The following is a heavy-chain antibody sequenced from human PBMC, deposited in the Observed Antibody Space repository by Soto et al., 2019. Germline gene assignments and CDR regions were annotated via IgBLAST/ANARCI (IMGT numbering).Heavy chain of an antibody. J-gene: IGHJ6*02. Sequence: QAQLVESGGGVVQPGRSLRLSCAASEFTFNTYAMHWVRQAPGKGLELVAVIAYDGNDKYYADSVKGRFTISRDNSKNALYLQRNTLRPEDTAMYYCARDVGNYVPYYYGMDVWGQGTTVTVSS. V-gene: IGHV3-30*03. CDR1: EFTFNTYA. CDR2: IAYDGNDK. D-gene: IGHD1-7*01. CDR3: ARDVGNYVPYYYGMDV.